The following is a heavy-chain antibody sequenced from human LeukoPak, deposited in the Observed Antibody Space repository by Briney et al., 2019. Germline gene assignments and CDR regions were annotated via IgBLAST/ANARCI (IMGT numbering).Heavy chain of an antibody. Sequence: GGSLRLSCAASGFTFSSYAMSWVRQAPGKGLEWVSIIRGSDGSTYYADSVKGRFTISRDNFKNTMYLQMNSLRAEDTAVYYCAKAGCSSGSCYFDYWGQGTLVTVSS. D-gene: IGHD2-15*01. J-gene: IGHJ4*02. V-gene: IGHV3-23*01. CDR1: GFTFSSYA. CDR2: IRGSDGST. CDR3: AKAGCSSGSCYFDY.